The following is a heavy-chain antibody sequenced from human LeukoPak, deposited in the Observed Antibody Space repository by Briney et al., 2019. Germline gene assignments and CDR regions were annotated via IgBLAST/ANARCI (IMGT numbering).Heavy chain of an antibody. Sequence: GGSLRLSCAASGFTLSSYWMSWLRQAPGKGLEWVANIKQDGSEKYYVDSVKGRFTISRDNAKSSLYLQMNSLRAEDTAVYYCARISPPVLPWRAFDIWGQGTMVTVSS. CDR1: GFTLSSYW. CDR2: IKQDGSEK. J-gene: IGHJ3*02. D-gene: IGHD2-15*01. CDR3: ARISPPVLPWRAFDI. V-gene: IGHV3-7*01.